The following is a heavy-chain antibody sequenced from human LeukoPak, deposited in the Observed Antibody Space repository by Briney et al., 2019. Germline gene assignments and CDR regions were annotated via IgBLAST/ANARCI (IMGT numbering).Heavy chain of an antibody. CDR3: ARGAHIVVVPTPYYFDY. CDR2: INPSGGST. J-gene: IGHJ4*02. Sequence: ASVKVSCKASGYTFTSYYMHWVRQAPGQGLEWMGIINPSGGSTSYAQKFQGRVTMTRDTFTSTVYMELSSLRSEDTAVYYCARGAHIVVVPTPYYFDYWGQGTLVTVSS. D-gene: IGHD2-21*01. V-gene: IGHV1-46*03. CDR1: GYTFTSYY.